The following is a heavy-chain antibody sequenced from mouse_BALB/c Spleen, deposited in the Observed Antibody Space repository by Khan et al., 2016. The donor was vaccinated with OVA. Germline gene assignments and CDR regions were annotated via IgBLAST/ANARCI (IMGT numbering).Heavy chain of an antibody. Sequence: QMQLEESGTELVRPGASVKLSCKTSGYIFTSYWIHWVKQRSGQGLEWIARIYPGTGNTYCSEKFNGKASLTADKSSSTAYMHLSSLKSEDSAVYFCAREEALYYFDYWGQGTTLTVSS. CDR3: AREEALYYFDY. D-gene: IGHD3-2*02. CDR1: GYIFTSYW. CDR2: IYPGTGNT. J-gene: IGHJ2*01. V-gene: IGHV1-76*01.